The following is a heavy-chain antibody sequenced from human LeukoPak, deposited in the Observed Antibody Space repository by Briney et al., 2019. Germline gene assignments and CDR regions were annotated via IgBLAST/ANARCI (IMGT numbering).Heavy chain of an antibody. CDR1: GFTFSSYA. V-gene: IGHV3-23*01. D-gene: IGHD6-19*01. CDR2: VSASGGST. Sequence: PGGSLRLSCAASGFTFSSYAMSWVRQAPGKGLEWVSAVSASGGSTYYADSVKGRFSVSRDSSKNTLSLQMNSLRADDTAVYYCARGSGSGWPLDFWGQGTLVTVSS. J-gene: IGHJ4*02. CDR3: ARGSGSGWPLDF.